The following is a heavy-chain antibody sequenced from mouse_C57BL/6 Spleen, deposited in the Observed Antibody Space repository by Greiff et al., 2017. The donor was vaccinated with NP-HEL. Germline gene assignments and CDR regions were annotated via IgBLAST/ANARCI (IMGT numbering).Heavy chain of an antibody. V-gene: IGHV1-80*01. CDR1: GYAFSSYW. CDR2: IYPGDGDT. Sequence: VQLVESGAELVKPGASVKISCKASGYAFSSYWMNWVKQRPGKGLEWIGQIYPGDGDTNYNRKFKGKATLTADKSSSTAYMQLSSLTSEDSAVYFCARSDTTVPDYWGQGTTLTVSS. J-gene: IGHJ2*01. D-gene: IGHD1-1*01. CDR3: ARSDTTVPDY.